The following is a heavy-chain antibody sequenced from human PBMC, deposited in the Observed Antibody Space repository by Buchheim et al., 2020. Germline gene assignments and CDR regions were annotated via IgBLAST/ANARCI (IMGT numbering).Heavy chain of an antibody. Sequence: QLQLQESGPGLVKPSETLSLTCTVSGGSISSSSYYWGWIRQPPGKGLEWFGSIYYSGSTYYNPSLKSRVTISVDTSKNQFSLKLSSVTAADTAVYYCARRPSDVDTAMASFDYWGQGTL. V-gene: IGHV4-39*01. CDR3: ARRPSDVDTAMASFDY. CDR1: GGSISSSSYY. D-gene: IGHD5-18*01. CDR2: IYYSGST. J-gene: IGHJ4*02.